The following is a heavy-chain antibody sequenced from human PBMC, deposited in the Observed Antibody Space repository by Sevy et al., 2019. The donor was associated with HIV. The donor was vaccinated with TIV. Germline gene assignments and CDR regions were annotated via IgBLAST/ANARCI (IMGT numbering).Heavy chain of an antibody. D-gene: IGHD5-12*01. V-gene: IGHV1-2*02. Sequence: ASVKVSCKASGYTFTDYYMHWVRQAPGQGLEWMGWIDPNNGNSNSAQKFQGRLTLTSDMSISTDYMELRRLRAVDTVIYFCTREDIYTHPWEFDWWSHGALVTVSS. CDR3: TREDIYTHPWEFDW. J-gene: IGHJ4*01. CDR1: GYTFTDYY. CDR2: IDPNNGNS.